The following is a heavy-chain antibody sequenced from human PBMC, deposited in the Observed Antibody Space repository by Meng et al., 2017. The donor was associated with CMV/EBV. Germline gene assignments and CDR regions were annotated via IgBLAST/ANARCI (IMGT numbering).Heavy chain of an antibody. Sequence: GGSLRLSCAASGFTFSSYGMHWVRQAPGKGLEWAAFIRYDGSNKYYADSVKGRFTISRDNSKNTLYLQMNSLRAEDTAVYYCAKVARSTSYYFDYWGQGTLVTVSS. CDR1: GFTFSSYG. CDR2: IRYDGSNK. CDR3: AKVARSTSYYFDY. J-gene: IGHJ4*02. D-gene: IGHD2-2*01. V-gene: IGHV3-30*02.